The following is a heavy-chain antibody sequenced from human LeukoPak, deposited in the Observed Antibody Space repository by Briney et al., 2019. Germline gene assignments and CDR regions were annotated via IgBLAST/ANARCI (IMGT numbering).Heavy chain of an antibody. Sequence: GGSLRLSCTASGFNFRTSWMSWVRQSPGKGLEFLTNIKYDGTVKNYVDPVKGRFTISRDNPKNSLYLQMDSLRAEDTAVYYCARDPDSSSFDYWGQGALVTVSS. V-gene: IGHV3-7*01. D-gene: IGHD6-13*01. J-gene: IGHJ4*02. CDR2: IKYDGTVK. CDR3: ARDPDSSSFDY. CDR1: GFNFRTSW.